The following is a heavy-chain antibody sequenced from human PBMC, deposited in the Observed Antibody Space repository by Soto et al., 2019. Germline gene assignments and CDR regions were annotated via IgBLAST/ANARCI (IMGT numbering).Heavy chain of an antibody. CDR3: ARVNDPGGPINWFDP. V-gene: IGHV4-59*01. J-gene: IGHJ5*02. CDR2: IYYSGST. Sequence: SETLSLTCTVSGGSISSYYWSWIRQPPGKGLEWIWYIYYSGSTNYNPSLKSRVTISVDTSKNQFSLKLSSVTAADTAVYYCARVNDPGGPINWFDPWGQGTLVTVSS. D-gene: IGHD1-1*01. CDR1: GGSISSYY.